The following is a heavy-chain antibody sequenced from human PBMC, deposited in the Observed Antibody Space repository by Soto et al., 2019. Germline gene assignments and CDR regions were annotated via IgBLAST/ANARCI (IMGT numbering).Heavy chain of an antibody. CDR3: AKLGSRFLEWNYNWFDP. CDR1: GFTLSNYA. J-gene: IGHJ5*02. Sequence: GGSLRLSCAASGFTLSNYAMSWVRQAPGKGLEWVSTISGSGGSTYYADSVKGRFTISRDNSKNTLYLQMNSLRAEDTAVYYCAKLGSRFLEWNYNWFDPWGQGTLVTVSS. CDR2: ISGSGGST. D-gene: IGHD3-3*01. V-gene: IGHV3-23*01.